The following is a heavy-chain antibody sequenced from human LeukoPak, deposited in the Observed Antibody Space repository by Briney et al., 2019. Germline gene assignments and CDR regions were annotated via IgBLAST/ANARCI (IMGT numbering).Heavy chain of an antibody. D-gene: IGHD4-11*01. CDR2: ISAYNGNT. V-gene: IGHV1-18*01. CDR3: ARDGGRTTVSWFDP. Sequence: ASVKVSCKASGYTFTSYGISWVRQSPGQGLEWMGWISAYNGNTNYAQKLQGRVTMTTDTSTSTAYMELRSLRSDDTAVYYCARDGGRTTVSWFDPWGQGTLVTVSS. CDR1: GYTFTSYG. J-gene: IGHJ5*02.